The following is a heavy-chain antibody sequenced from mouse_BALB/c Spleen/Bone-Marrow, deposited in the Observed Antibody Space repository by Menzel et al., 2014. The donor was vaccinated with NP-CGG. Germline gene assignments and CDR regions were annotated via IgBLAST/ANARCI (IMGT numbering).Heavy chain of an antibody. Sequence: QVQLQQSGAELVMPGASVKMSCKASGYTFTDYWMHWVKQRPRQGLEWIGAFDTSDTYTNYNQKFKGKATLTVDESSSTAYMQLSSLTSEDSAVYFCTRGWDGYYFDYWGQGTTLTVSS. CDR3: TRGWDGYYFDY. J-gene: IGHJ2*01. V-gene: IGHV1-69*01. CDR2: FDTSDTYT. D-gene: IGHD4-1*01. CDR1: GYTFTDYW.